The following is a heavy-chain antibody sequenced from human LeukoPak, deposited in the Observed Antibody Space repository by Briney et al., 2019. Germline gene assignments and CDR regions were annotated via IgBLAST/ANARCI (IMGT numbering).Heavy chain of an antibody. CDR3: ARHGRSLQNWFDP. J-gene: IGHJ5*02. CDR2: VYYSGST. D-gene: IGHD5-24*01. CDR1: GGSISNYY. V-gene: IGHV4-59*08. Sequence: PWETLSLTCTVSGGSISNYYWSWIRQPPGKGLDWIGYVYYSGSTNYNPALKSRVTISVDTSKNQFSLKLSSVTAADTAVYYCARHGRSLQNWFDPWGQGTLVTVSS.